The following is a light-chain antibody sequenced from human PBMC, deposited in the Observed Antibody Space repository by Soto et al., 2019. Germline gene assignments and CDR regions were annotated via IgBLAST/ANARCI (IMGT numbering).Light chain of an antibody. CDR2: EVS. CDR1: SSDVGGYNY. CDR3: SSYTSSSTRV. V-gene: IGLV2-14*01. Sequence: QSALPQPASVSGSPEQSITISCTGTSSDVGGYNYVFWYQQHPGKAPKLMIFEVSNRPSGVSNLFSGSKSGNTASLTISGLQAEDEADYYCSSYTSSSTRVFGTGTKLTVL. J-gene: IGLJ1*01.